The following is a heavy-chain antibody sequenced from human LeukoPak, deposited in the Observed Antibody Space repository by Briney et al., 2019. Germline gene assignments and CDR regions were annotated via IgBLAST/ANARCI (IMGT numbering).Heavy chain of an antibody. Sequence: SETLSLTCTVSGGSVSSYYWSWIRQPPGKGLEWIGYIYYGGSTNYNPSLKSRVTISVDTSKSQFSLKLSSVTAADTAVYYCARLTRRSGNYFDSWGQGTLVTVSS. CDR1: GGSVSSYY. CDR2: IYYGGST. D-gene: IGHD1-1*01. J-gene: IGHJ4*02. CDR3: ARLTRRSGNYFDS. V-gene: IGHV4-59*02.